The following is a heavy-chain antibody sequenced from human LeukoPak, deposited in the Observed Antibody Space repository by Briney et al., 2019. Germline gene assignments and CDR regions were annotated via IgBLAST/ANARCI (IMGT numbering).Heavy chain of an antibody. CDR1: RFTFSSYE. CDR3: ARAPSIVVVTETKDD. V-gene: IGHV3-48*03. CDR2: ISSSGSTI. D-gene: IGHD2-21*02. Sequence: VGSLRLSCVASRFTFSSYEMNWVRPAPGKGLEWVSYISSSGSTIYYADSVKGRFTISRDNAKNSLYLQMNSLRAEDTAVYYCARAPSIVVVTETKDDWVQGTMVTVSS. J-gene: IGHJ4*02.